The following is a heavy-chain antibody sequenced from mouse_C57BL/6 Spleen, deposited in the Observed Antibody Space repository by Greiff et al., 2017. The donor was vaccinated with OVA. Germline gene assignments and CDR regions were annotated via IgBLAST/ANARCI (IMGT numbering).Heavy chain of an antibody. V-gene: IGHV1-52*01. D-gene: IGHD2-3*01. CDR1: GYTFTSYW. CDR2: IDPSDSET. J-gene: IGHJ3*01. CDR3: ARSDLGYYGAY. Sequence: VKLQQPGAELVRPGSSVKLSCKASGYTFTSYWMHWVKQRPIQGLEWIGNIDPSDSETHYNQKFKDKATLTVDKSSSTAYMQLSSLTSEDSAVYYCARSDLGYYGAYWGQGTLVTVSA.